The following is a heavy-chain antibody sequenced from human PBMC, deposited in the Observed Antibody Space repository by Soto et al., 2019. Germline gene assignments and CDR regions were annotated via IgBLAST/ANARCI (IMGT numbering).Heavy chain of an antibody. CDR3: ARAGYCSGGSCYLNWFDP. V-gene: IGHV4-59*11. CDR2: IYYTGST. CDR1: GGSISSHY. Sequence: SETLSLTCTVSGGSISSHYWSWIRRPPGKGLEWIAYIYYTGSTYYNPSLKSRVTISVGTSKNQFSLRLSSVTAADTAVYYCARAGYCSGGSCYLNWFDPWGQGTLGTVSS. J-gene: IGHJ5*02. D-gene: IGHD2-15*01.